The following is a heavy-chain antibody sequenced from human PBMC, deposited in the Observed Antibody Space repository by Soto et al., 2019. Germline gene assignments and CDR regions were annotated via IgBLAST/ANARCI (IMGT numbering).Heavy chain of an antibody. CDR2: IYHSGST. J-gene: IGHJ4*02. CDR3: ARVSRSDRVRSRYFDY. V-gene: IGHV4-30-2*01. Sequence: PSETLSLTCAVSGGSISSGGYSWSWIRQPPGKGLEWIGYIYHSGSTYYNPSLKSRVTISVDRSKNQFSLKLSSVTAADTAVYYCARVSRSDRVRSRYFDYWGQGTLVTVSS. D-gene: IGHD1-26*01. CDR1: GGSISSGGYS.